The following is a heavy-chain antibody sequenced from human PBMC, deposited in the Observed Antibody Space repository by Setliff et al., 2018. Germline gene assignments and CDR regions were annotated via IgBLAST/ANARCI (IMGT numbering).Heavy chain of an antibody. Sequence: SETLSLTCTVSGGSISNTYYYWSWIRQPAGKGLEWIGHIYTSWSTNYDPSLKGRVTMSVDTSKNQLSLKLRSVTAADTAVYFCARGGTYRYFDYWGQGTLVTVSS. J-gene: IGHJ4*02. CDR3: ARGGTYRYFDY. CDR2: IYTSWST. V-gene: IGHV4-4*07. CDR1: GGSISNTYYY.